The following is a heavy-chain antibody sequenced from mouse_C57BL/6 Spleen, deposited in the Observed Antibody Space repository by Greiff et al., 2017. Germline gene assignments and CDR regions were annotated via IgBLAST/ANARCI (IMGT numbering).Heavy chain of an antibody. D-gene: IGHD1-1*01. J-gene: IGHJ4*01. CDR1: GYTFTSYW. CDR2: IYPGSGST. Sequence: QVQLQQPGAELVKPGASVKMSCKASGYTFTSYWITWVKQRPGQGLEWIGDIYPGSGSTNYNEKFKSKATLTVDTSSSTAYMQLSSLTSEDSAVYYGAREFITADHYYAMDYWGQGTSVTVSS. CDR3: AREFITADHYYAMDY. V-gene: IGHV1-55*01.